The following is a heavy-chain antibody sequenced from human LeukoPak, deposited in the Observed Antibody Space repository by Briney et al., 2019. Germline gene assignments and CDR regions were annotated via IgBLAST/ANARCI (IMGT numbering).Heavy chain of an antibody. V-gene: IGHV4-39*01. CDR1: GGSISSSSYY. D-gene: IGHD3-10*01. CDR3: ANYYGSGTYYKYFQH. CDR2: MYYSGST. J-gene: IGHJ1*01. Sequence: SETLSLTCTVSGGSISSSSYYWDWIRQPPGKGLEWIATMYYSGSTYYNPSLKSRVTISVDTSKNQFSLKLSSVTAADTAVYYCANYYGSGTYYKYFQHWGQGTLVTDSS.